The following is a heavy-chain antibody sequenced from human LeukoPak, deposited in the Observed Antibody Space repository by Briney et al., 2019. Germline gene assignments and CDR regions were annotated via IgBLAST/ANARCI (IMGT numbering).Heavy chain of an antibody. V-gene: IGHV3-53*01. D-gene: IGHD5-18*01. CDR3: ATAEIRVNSYGYLDY. J-gene: IGHJ4*02. Sequence: GGSLRLSCAASGFTVSSVYMSWVRQAPGKGLEWVSLIYSGGSTYYADSVKGRFTISRDNSKNTLSFQMNSLRAEDTAIYYCATAEIRVNSYGYLDYWGQGTLATVSS. CDR1: GFTVSSVY. CDR2: IYSGGST.